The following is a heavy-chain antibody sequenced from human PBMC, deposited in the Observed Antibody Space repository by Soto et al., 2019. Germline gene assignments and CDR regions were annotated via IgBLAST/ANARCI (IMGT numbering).Heavy chain of an antibody. V-gene: IGHV1-69*12. D-gene: IGHD6-19*01. CDR1: GGTFSSYA. CDR2: IIPIFGTA. Sequence: QVQLVQSGAEVKKPGSSVKVSCKASGGTFSSYAISWVRQAPGQGLEWMGGIIPIFGTANYAQKFQGRVTSTADESTSTAYMELSSLRSEDTAVYYCARSGYSSGWYEAYYYYGMDVWGQGTTVTVSS. J-gene: IGHJ6*02. CDR3: ARSGYSSGWYEAYYYYGMDV.